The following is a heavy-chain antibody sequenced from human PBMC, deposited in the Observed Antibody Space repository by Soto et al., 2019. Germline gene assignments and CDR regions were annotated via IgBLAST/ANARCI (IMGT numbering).Heavy chain of an antibody. Sequence: QVQLVQSGAEVKEPGSSVKVSCKASGGTFSSYAISWVRQAPGQGLEWMGGIIPIFGTANYAQKFQGRVTITADDSTRTAYMELSSLRSEDTAVYYCARDHVAPPRLFDYWGQGTLVTVSS. CDR1: GGTFSSYA. J-gene: IGHJ4*02. CDR2: IIPIFGTA. D-gene: IGHD6-19*01. CDR3: ARDHVAPPRLFDY. V-gene: IGHV1-69*12.